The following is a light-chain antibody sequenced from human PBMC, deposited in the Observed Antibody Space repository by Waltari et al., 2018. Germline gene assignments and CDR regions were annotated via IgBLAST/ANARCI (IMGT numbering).Light chain of an antibody. Sequence: EIVMTQSPATLSVSPGDTASLSCRASQSVSSNLAWYQQKPGQAPRLLIYGAYTRATGIPARFSGSGSGTEFTLTISSLQSEDFAVYYCQQYNNWPPWTFGQGTKVEVK. CDR2: GAY. V-gene: IGKV3-15*01. J-gene: IGKJ1*01. CDR3: QQYNNWPPWT. CDR1: QSVSSN.